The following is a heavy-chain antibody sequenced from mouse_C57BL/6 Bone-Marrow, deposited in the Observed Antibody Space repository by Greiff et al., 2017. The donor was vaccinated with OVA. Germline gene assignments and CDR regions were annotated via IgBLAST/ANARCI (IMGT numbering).Heavy chain of an antibody. J-gene: IGHJ2*01. Sequence: EVKLVESGGDLVKPGGSLKLSCAASGFTFSSYGMSWVRQTPDKRLAWVATISSGGSYTYYPDSVTGRFTISRDNAKNTLYLQMSSLKSEDTAMYYCARHGDYGSFFDYWGQGTTLTVSS. CDR2: ISSGGSYT. CDR3: ARHGDYGSFFDY. CDR1: GFTFSSYG. V-gene: IGHV5-6*02. D-gene: IGHD1-1*01.